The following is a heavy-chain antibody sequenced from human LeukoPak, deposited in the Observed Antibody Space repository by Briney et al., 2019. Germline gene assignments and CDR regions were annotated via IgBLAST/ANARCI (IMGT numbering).Heavy chain of an antibody. D-gene: IGHD3-16*01. CDR1: GFIFSSYE. CDR2: ISSGGTSI. V-gene: IGHV3-48*03. Sequence: GGSLRLSCAASGFIFSSYEMNWVRQAPGKGLEWVSYISSGGTSIYYADSVKGRFTISRDDAKNSLYLQMNSLRVEDMAVYYCARGRNWGPSWYMDVWGKGTTVTVSS. J-gene: IGHJ6*03. CDR3: ARGRNWGPSWYMDV.